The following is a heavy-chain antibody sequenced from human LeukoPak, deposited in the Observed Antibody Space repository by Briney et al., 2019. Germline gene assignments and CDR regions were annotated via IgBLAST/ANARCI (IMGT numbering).Heavy chain of an antibody. CDR3: ARHSTGITMIVPGGPIDY. V-gene: IGHV4-39*01. Sequence: PSETLSLTCTVSGGSISSSSYYWGWLRQPPGKGLEWIGRIYYSGSTYYNPSLKSRFTISVDTSKNQFSLKLSSVTAADTAVYYCARHSTGITMIVPGGPIDYWGQGTLVTVSS. D-gene: IGHD3-22*01. CDR1: GGSISSSSYY. J-gene: IGHJ4*02. CDR2: IYYSGST.